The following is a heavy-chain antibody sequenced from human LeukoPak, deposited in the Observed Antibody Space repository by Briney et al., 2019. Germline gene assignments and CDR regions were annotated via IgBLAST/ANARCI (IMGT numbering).Heavy chain of an antibody. V-gene: IGHV3-74*01. J-gene: IGHJ5*02. CDR1: GFTFSTYS. D-gene: IGHD3-22*01. CDR2: INSDGINT. CDR3: ARDLGQYYDTSDNWFDP. Sequence: GGSLRLSCAASGFTFSTYSINWVRQAPGKGLVWVSRINSDGINTSYADSVKGRFTISRDNAKNTLNLQMNSLRAEDTAVYYCARDLGQYYDTSDNWFDPWGQGTLVTVSS.